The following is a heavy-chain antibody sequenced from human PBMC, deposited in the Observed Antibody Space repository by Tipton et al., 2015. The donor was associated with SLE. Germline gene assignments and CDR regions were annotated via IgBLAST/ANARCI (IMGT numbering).Heavy chain of an antibody. J-gene: IGHJ3*02. Sequence: TLSLTCSVSDDSLRTGDDYWNWIRHHPGKGLEWIGYISDTGNTYYNPPLKSRVPISVDTSKNQFSLKLSSVTAADTAVYYCARRGGGPRVGAFDIWGQGTMVSVSS. D-gene: IGHD3-16*01. CDR3: ARRGGGPRVGAFDI. V-gene: IGHV4-30-4*08. CDR1: DDSLRTGDDY. CDR2: ISDTGNT.